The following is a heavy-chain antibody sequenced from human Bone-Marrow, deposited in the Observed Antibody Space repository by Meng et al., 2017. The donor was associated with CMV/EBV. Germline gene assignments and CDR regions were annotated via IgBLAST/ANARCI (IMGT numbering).Heavy chain of an antibody. CDR3: ARDLRWPPGQGVRMVRGPYGMDV. J-gene: IGHJ6*02. CDR2: ISSSGSTI. V-gene: IGHV3-48*03. Sequence: GESLKISCAASGFTFSSYEMNWVRQAPGKGLEWVSYISSSGSTIYYADSVKGRFTISRDNAKNSLYLQMNSLRAEDTAVYYCARDLRWPPGQGVRMVRGPYGMDVWGQGTTVTFYS. CDR1: GFTFSSYE. D-gene: IGHD3-10*01.